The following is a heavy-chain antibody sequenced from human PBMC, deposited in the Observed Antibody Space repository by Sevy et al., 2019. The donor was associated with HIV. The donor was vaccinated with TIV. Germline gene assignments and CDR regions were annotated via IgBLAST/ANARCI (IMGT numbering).Heavy chain of an antibody. J-gene: IGHJ4*02. D-gene: IGHD3-9*01. CDR3: ARDTYYDILTGYSQTNY. Sequence: ASVKVSCKASGYTFTSYAMHWVRQAPGQRLEWMGWINAGNGNTKYSQKFQGRVTITRDTSASTAYMELSSLRSEDTAVYYCARDTYYDILTGYSQTNYWGQRTLVTVSS. CDR2: INAGNGNT. CDR1: GYTFTSYA. V-gene: IGHV1-3*01.